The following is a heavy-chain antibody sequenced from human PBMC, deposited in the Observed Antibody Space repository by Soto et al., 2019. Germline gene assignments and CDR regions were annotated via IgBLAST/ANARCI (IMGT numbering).Heavy chain of an antibody. CDR2: ISPTGGST. J-gene: IGHJ4*02. V-gene: IGHV3-23*01. CDR3: AKVKRGIVPTIGVGLDS. CDR1: GYTHTFNTYA. D-gene: IGHD5-12*01. Sequence: EVQLLESGGGVVQPGGSLRLSCAGSGYTHTFNTYAMSWVRQAPRKGLEWVAGISPTGGSTYYADSVKGRFTISRDNSKGTLFLQMSSLRVEDAAVYFCAKVKRGIVPTIGVGLDSWGRGTPVAVSS.